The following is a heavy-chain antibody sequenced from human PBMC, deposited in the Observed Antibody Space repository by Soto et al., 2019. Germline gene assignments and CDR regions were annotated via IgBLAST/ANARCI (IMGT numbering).Heavy chain of an antibody. CDR1: GFTFSSYA. D-gene: IGHD5-18*01. V-gene: IGHV3-23*01. CDR3: AKYGTAMVTYYYGMDV. J-gene: IGHJ6*02. CDR2: ISGSGGST. Sequence: GGSLRLSCAASGFTFSSYAMSWVRQAPGKGLEWVSAISGSGGSTYYADSMKGRFTISRDNSKNTLYLQMNSLRAEDTAVYYCAKYGTAMVTYYYGMDVWGQGTTVTVSS.